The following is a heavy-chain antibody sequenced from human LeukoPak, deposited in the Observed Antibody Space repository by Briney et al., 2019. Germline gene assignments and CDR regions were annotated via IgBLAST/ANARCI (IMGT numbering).Heavy chain of an antibody. J-gene: IGHJ4*02. D-gene: IGHD3-22*01. Sequence: PSETLSLTCTVSGGSISSYYWSWIRQPPGKGLEWIGYIYYSGSTDYNPSLKSRVTISADTSKNQFSLKLSSVTAADTAVYYCASQDYYDSSGWDYWGQGTLVTVSS. CDR2: IYYSGST. CDR3: ASQDYYDSSGWDY. CDR1: GGSISSYY. V-gene: IGHV4-59*01.